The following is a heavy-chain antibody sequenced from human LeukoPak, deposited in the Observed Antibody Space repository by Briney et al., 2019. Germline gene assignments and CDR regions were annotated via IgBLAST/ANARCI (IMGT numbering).Heavy chain of an antibody. CDR2: IYYSGST. CDR3: ARAQDDFWSGYPSGGGYFDY. V-gene: IGHV4-59*01. Sequence: SETLSLTCTVSGGSISRYYWSWIRQPPGKGLEWIGNIYYSGSTNYNPSLKSRVTISLGTSKNQFSLMLSSVTAADTAVYYCARAQDDFWSGYPSGGGYFDYWGQGTPVTVSS. CDR1: GGSISRYY. D-gene: IGHD3-3*01. J-gene: IGHJ4*02.